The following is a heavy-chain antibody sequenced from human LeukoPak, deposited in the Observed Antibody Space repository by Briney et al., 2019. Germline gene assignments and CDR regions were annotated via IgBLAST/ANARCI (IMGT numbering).Heavy chain of an antibody. D-gene: IGHD5-18*01. J-gene: IGHJ3*02. CDR1: GGSISSGSYY. Sequence: SETLSLTCTVSGGSISSGSYYWSWIRQPAGKGLEWIGRIYTSGSTNYNPSLKSRVTISVDTSKNQFSLKLSSVTAADTAVYYCARGGQAMVNDAFDIWGQGTMVTVSS. V-gene: IGHV4-61*02. CDR3: ARGGQAMVNDAFDI. CDR2: IYTSGST.